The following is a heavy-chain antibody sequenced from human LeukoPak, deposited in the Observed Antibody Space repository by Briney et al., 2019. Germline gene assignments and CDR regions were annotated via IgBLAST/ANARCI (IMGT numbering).Heavy chain of an antibody. CDR2: ISSSSSTI. D-gene: IGHD1-14*01. CDR1: GFTFSSYS. J-gene: IGHJ4*02. V-gene: IGHV3-48*04. Sequence: GGSLRLSCAASGFTFSSYSMNWVRQAPGKGLEWVSYISSSSSTIYYADSVKGRFTISRDNAKNSLYLQMNSLRAEDTAVYYCARDPQPSYWGQGTLVTVSS. CDR3: ARDPQPSY.